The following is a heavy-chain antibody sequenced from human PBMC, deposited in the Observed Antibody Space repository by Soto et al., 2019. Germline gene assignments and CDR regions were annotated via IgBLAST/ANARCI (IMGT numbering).Heavy chain of an antibody. CDR1: GFTFSSYS. D-gene: IGHD6-6*01. CDR2: ISNSSSYI. V-gene: IGHV3-21*01. J-gene: IGHJ4*02. CDR3: ARDVYSSSRYCAY. Sequence: EVQLVESGGGLVKPGGSLRLSCAASGFTFSSYSMNWVRQAPGKGLEWVSSISNSSSYIYYADSVKGRFTISRNNATSSMYLQMNILMGENTAVYYCARDVYSSSRYCAYWAQGALVTASS.